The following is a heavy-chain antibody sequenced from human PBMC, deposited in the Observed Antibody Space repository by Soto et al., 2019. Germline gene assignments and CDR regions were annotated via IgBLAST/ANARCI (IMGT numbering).Heavy chain of an antibody. CDR1: GGSISSGDYY. Sequence: SETLSLTCTVSGGSISSGDYYWSWIRQPPGKGLEWIGYIYYSGSTYYNPSLKSRVTISVDTSKNQFSLKLSSVTAADTAVYYCARDIVFLRTDIVVVPAAIWFDPWGQGTLVTVSS. J-gene: IGHJ5*02. D-gene: IGHD2-2*01. V-gene: IGHV4-30-4*01. CDR3: ARDIVFLRTDIVVVPAAIWFDP. CDR2: IYYSGST.